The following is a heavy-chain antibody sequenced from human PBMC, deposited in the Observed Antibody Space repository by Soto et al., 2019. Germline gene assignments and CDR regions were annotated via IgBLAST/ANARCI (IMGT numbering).Heavy chain of an antibody. Sequence: QVQLVQSGAEVKKPGSSVKVSCKASGGTVSSYAISWVRQAPGQGLEWMGGIIPVFGTVNYAQKLQGRVTITADESTSTAYMELSSLSSEDTAVYYCASGYCSGGSCYKYNYHGMDVWGRGTTVTVSS. J-gene: IGHJ6*02. CDR1: GGTVSSYA. D-gene: IGHD2-15*01. CDR2: IIPVFGTV. V-gene: IGHV1-69*12. CDR3: ASGYCSGGSCYKYNYHGMDV.